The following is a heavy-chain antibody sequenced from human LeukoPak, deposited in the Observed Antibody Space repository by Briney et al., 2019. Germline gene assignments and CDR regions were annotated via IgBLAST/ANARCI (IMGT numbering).Heavy chain of an antibody. CDR1: GYTLTDHY. D-gene: IGHD6-13*01. CDR2: INPNSGGT. V-gene: IGHV1-2*02. Sequence: ASVKVSCKASGYTLTDHYVHWVRRAPGQGLEWMGWINPNSGGTDYAQKFQGRVTMTRDTSISTAYMELGRLRSDDTAVYYCARDPRIAAVGDNSCFDPWGQGTLVTVFS. J-gene: IGHJ5*02. CDR3: ARDPRIAAVGDNSCFDP.